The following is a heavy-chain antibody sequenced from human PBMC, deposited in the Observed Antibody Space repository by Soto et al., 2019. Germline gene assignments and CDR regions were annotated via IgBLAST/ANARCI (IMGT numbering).Heavy chain of an antibody. Sequence: QVQLVQSGAEVKKPGASVKVSCKASGYTFTSYAISWVRQAPGQGLEWMGWISAYNGNTNYAQKRQGRVTMTTDTAPSTAYMERRSLRSDDTAEYYCARDLAAGNCDYWGQGTLVTVSS. CDR3: ARDLAAGNCDY. D-gene: IGHD6-19*01. CDR1: GYTFTSYA. J-gene: IGHJ4*02. V-gene: IGHV1-18*01. CDR2: ISAYNGNT.